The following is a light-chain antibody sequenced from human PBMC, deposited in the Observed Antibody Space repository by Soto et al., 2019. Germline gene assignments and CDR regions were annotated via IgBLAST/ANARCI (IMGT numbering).Light chain of an antibody. J-gene: IGLJ1*01. CDR1: SSNVGGYSY. V-gene: IGLV2-11*01. CDR2: DVN. CDR3: CSYAGIDRRYV. Sequence: QSALTQPRSLSGSPGQSVTISYTGTSSNVGGYSYVSWYQHHPGKAPKLMIYDVNQRPSGVPDRFSGSKSGDTASLTISDLQAEDEADYYCCSYAGIDRRYVFGTGTKVTVL.